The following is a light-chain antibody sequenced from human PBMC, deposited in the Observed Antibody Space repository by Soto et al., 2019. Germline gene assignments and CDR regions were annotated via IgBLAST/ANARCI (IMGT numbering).Light chain of an antibody. Sequence: QSALTQPPSASGSPGQSVTISCTGTSSDVGSYNFVSWYQHHPGKAPKLILYDVIKRPSGVPDRFSGSKSVNTASLTVYGLQAEDEADYYCSSYGGSNSFILFGGGTKLTVL. CDR1: SSDVGSYNF. V-gene: IGLV2-8*01. CDR2: DVI. CDR3: SSYGGSNSFIL. J-gene: IGLJ2*01.